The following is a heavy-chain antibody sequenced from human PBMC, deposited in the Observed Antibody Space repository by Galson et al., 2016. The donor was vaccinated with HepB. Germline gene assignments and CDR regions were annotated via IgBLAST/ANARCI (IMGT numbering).Heavy chain of an antibody. Sequence: ETLSLTCTVSNYAISSGHNWGWIRQPPGRGLEWIGTIHHSGITYYKSSLKSRVTMSIDTSNNQFSLKPMSVTAADTAVYYCARDLYHGMDVWGQGTTVTVS. CDR1: NYAISSGHN. CDR3: ARDLYHGMDV. J-gene: IGHJ6*02. CDR2: IHHSGIT. V-gene: IGHV4-38-2*02. D-gene: IGHD3-16*02.